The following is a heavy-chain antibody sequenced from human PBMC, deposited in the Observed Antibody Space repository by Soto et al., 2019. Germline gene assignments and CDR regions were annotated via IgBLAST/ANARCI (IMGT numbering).Heavy chain of an antibody. J-gene: IGHJ6*02. CDR3: ARGRDSNYYYVLDV. Sequence: PGETLRLTCAVSGSSISSSYSWGCIRYPRRNGLGWVGSIFHSGITYYNPPLKSRMTLSIATSANQSSLRLSSVSGAGTAVYFCARGRDSNYYYVLDVWGQGTTVTVSS. D-gene: IGHD4-4*01. CDR1: GSSISSSYS. V-gene: IGHV4-38-2*01. CDR2: IFHSGIT.